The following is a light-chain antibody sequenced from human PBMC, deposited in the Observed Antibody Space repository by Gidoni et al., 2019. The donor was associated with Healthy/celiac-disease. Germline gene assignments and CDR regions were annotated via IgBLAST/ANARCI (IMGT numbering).Light chain of an antibody. CDR1: QSVSSSY. CDR2: GAS. CDR3: QQYGSSWT. J-gene: IGKJ1*01. V-gene: IGKV3-20*01. Sequence: EIVLTQSPGTLSLSLGERATLSCRASQSVSSSYLALYQQNPGQAPRLLIYGASSRATGIPDRFSGSGSGTDFTLTISRLEPEDFAVYYCQQYGSSWTFGQGTKVEIK.